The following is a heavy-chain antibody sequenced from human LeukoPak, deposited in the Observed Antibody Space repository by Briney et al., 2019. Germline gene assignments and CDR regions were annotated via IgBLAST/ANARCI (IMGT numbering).Heavy chain of an antibody. CDR3: ARGSRWYSSDY. J-gene: IGHJ4*02. V-gene: IGHV4-34*01. Sequence: SETLSLTCAVYGGSFSGYYWSWIRQPPGKGLEWIGEINHSGSTNYNPSLKSRVTISVDTSKNQFSLKLSSVTAADTAVYYCARGSRWYSSDYWGQGTLVTVSS. CDR1: GGSFSGYY. D-gene: IGHD4-23*01. CDR2: INHSGST.